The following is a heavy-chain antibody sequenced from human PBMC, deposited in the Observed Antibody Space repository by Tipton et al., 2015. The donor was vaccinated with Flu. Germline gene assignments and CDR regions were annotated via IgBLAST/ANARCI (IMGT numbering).Heavy chain of an antibody. CDR2: ITPNTGGT. D-gene: IGHD4/OR15-4a*01. CDR1: GYTFTGYY. CDR3: AREADDSGAAVDV. Sequence: QLVQSGAEVRKPGASVKVSCKASGYTFTGYYIHWVRQAPGQGLEWMGRITPNTGGTNSAQQFRDRITRTRNTAISTAYMEVTGLTYDDTAVYYCAREADDSGAAVDVWGQETMVSVSS. J-gene: IGHJ3*01. V-gene: IGHV1-2*06.